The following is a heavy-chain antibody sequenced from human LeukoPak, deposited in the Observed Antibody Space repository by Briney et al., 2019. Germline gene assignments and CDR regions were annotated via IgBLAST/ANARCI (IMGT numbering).Heavy chain of an antibody. D-gene: IGHD1-7*01. J-gene: IGHJ4*02. CDR3: ARGHRSLNYYFDY. V-gene: IGHV3-7*01. CDR1: GFTFSSYW. Sequence: GWSLRLSCAASGFTFSSYWMSWVRQAPGKGLEWVANIKQDGSEKYYVDSVKGRFTISRDNAKNSLYLQMNSLRAEDTAVYYCARGHRSLNYYFDYWGQRTLVTVSS. CDR2: IKQDGSEK.